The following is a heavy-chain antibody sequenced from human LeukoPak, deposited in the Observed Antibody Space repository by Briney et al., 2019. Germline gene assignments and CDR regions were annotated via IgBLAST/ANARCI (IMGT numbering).Heavy chain of an antibody. CDR3: AKGSIPAAKDKDYYYMDV. CDR2: ISGSGGST. D-gene: IGHD2-2*01. V-gene: IGHV3-23*01. CDR1: GFTFSSYA. Sequence: GGSLRLSCAASGFTFSSYAMSWVRQAPGKGLEWVSAISGSGGSTYYADSVKGRFTISRDNSKNTLYLQMNSLRAEDTAVYYCAKGSIPAAKDKDYYYMDVWGKGTTVTDSS. J-gene: IGHJ6*03.